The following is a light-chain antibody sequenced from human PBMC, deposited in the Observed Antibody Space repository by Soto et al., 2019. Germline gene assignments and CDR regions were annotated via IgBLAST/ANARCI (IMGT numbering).Light chain of an antibody. CDR3: QQYYSFPQT. V-gene: IGKV1-39*01. J-gene: IGKJ1*01. CDR2: AAS. CDR1: QSISSY. Sequence: IRITHSPSSVSASVGDRFTITCRASQSISSYLNWYQQKPGKAPELLIYAASTLQSGVPSRFSGSGSGTDFTLTISCLQSEDFATYYCQQYYSFPQTFGQGTKVDIK.